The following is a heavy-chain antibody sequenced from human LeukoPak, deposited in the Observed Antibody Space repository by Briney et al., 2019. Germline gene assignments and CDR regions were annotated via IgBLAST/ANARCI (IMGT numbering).Heavy chain of an antibody. CDR2: IYYSGST. V-gene: IGHV4-39*01. CDR3: ARQGRIGMIVVVIDDAFDI. D-gene: IGHD3-22*01. J-gene: IGHJ3*02. Sequence: SETLSLTCTVSGGSISSSSYYWGWIRQPPGKGLEWIGSIYYSGSTYHNPSLKSRVTISADTSKNQFSLKLSSVTAADTAVYYCARQGRIGMIVVVIDDAFDIWGQGTRVTVSS. CDR1: GGSISSSSYY.